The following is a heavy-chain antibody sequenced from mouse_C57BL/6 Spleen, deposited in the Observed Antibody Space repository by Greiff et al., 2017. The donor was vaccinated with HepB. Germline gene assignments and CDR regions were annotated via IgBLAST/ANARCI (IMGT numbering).Heavy chain of an antibody. CDR1: GYSITSGYY. D-gene: IGHD1-1*01. CDR3: ARDEAPIYYYGGYFDV. Sequence: VQLKESGPGLVKPSQSLSLTCSVTGYSITSGYYWNWIRQFPGNKLEWMGYISYDGSNNYNPSLKNRISITRDTSKNQFFLKLNSVTTEDTATYYCARDEAPIYYYGGYFDVWGTGTTVTVSS. V-gene: IGHV3-6*01. CDR2: ISYDGSN. J-gene: IGHJ1*03.